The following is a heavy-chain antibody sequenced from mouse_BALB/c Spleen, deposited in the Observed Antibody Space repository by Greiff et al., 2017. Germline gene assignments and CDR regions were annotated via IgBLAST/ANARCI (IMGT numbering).Heavy chain of an antibody. CDR2: ISYSGST. CDR1: GYSITSDYA. Sequence: EVQRVESGPGLVKPSQSLSLTCTVTGYSITSDYAWNWIRQFPGNKLEWMGYISYSGSTSYNPSLKSRISITRDTSKNQFFLQLNSVTTEDTATYYCARKLGIFDYWGQGTTLTVSS. J-gene: IGHJ2*01. D-gene: IGHD4-1*01. CDR3: ARKLGIFDY. V-gene: IGHV3-2*02.